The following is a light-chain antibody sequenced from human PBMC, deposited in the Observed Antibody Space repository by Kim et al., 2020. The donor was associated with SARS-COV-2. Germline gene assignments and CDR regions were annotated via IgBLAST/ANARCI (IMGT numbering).Light chain of an antibody. V-gene: IGLV3-1*01. CDR1: NLGSKY. Sequence: SYELTQPPSVSVSPGQTASIPCSGDNLGSKYTCWYQQKPGQSPVLVIYQDRKRPSGIPERFSASNSGNTATLTISGTQAMDEADYYCQAWDSSTHVVFGGGTQLTVL. CDR2: QDR. J-gene: IGLJ2*01. CDR3: QAWDSSTHVV.